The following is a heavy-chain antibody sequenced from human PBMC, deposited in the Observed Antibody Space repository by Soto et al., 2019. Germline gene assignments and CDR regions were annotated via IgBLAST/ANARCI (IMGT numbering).Heavy chain of an antibody. J-gene: IGHJ4*02. Sequence: QITLKESGPTLVKPTQTLTLTCTFSGFSLSTSGVGVGWIRQPPGKALELLALIYWDNDKRYSPFLKSRLTITKDTYKNQVVLTMTNMDPVDTATYYCAYRLGERTCSWEVGYFDFWGQGTLLTVSS. D-gene: IGHD1-26*01. CDR2: IYWDNDK. CDR1: GFSLSTSGVG. CDR3: AYRLGERTCSWEVGYFDF. V-gene: IGHV2-5*02.